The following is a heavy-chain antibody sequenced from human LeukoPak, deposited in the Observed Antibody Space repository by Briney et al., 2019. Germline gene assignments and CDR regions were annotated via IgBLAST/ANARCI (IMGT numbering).Heavy chain of an antibody. CDR2: LSGSGGNT. D-gene: IGHD3-10*01. CDR3: AKGRAFITFDI. V-gene: IGHV3-23*01. CDR1: GFTFSSYA. J-gene: IGHJ3*02. Sequence: GGSLRLSCAASGFTFSSYAMSWVRQAPGKGLEWVSTLSGSGGNTYYADSVKGRVTISRDNSKNTLYLQMNSLRAEDTAVYYCAKGRAFITFDIWGQGTMVTVSS.